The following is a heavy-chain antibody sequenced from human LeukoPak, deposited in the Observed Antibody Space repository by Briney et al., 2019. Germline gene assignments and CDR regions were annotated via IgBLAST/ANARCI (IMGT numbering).Heavy chain of an antibody. D-gene: IGHD3/OR15-3a*01. CDR1: GFRFSDYY. V-gene: IGHV3-66*03. Sequence: GGSLRLSCAVSGFRFSDYYMSWVRQAPGKGLEWVGLIRDSGEAFYADFVRGRFAISRDESENTLYLQMNSLRVEDTAVYFCARDRAALQDWVEFDPWGQGTPVIVSS. J-gene: IGHJ5*02. CDR2: IRDSGEA. CDR3: ARDRAALQDWVEFDP.